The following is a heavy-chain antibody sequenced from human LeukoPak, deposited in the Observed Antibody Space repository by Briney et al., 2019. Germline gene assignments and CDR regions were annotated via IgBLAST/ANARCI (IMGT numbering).Heavy chain of an antibody. D-gene: IGHD6-6*01. J-gene: IGHJ5*02. V-gene: IGHV4-34*01. Sequence: SETLSLTCAVYGGSFSGYYWRWIRQPPGKGLEWIEEINHSGSTNYNPSLKSRVTISVDTSKNQFSLKLSSVTAADTAVYYCARVEYSSSSGNWFDPWGQGTLVTVSS. CDR1: GGSFSGYY. CDR2: INHSGST. CDR3: ARVEYSSSSGNWFDP.